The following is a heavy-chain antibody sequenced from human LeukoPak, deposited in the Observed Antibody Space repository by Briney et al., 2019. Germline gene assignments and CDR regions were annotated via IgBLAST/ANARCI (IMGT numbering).Heavy chain of an antibody. CDR3: ARNAYGSNWNYFDY. V-gene: IGHV3-9*01. Sequence: GGSLRLSCSASGFTFNAYAMHWVRQAPGKGLEWVSGISWNSDSTGYGDSVKGRFTISRDNSKNTLYLQMNSLRAEDTAVYYCARNAYGSNWNYFDYWGQGTLVTVSS. D-gene: IGHD1-20*01. J-gene: IGHJ4*02. CDR2: ISWNSDST. CDR1: GFTFNAYA.